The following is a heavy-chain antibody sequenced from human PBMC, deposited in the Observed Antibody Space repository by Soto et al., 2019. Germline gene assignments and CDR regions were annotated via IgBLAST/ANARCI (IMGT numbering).Heavy chain of an antibody. CDR1: GGSISNYY. D-gene: IGHD3-16*01. J-gene: IGHJ5*02. CDR3: ASGGNWFDL. CDR2: MYYNGNI. Sequence: SETLSLTCNVSGGSISNYYWTWVRQSPEKGLEWIGYMYYNGNINYNPSLKSRVTISIDTSKNQFSLTLKSVTAADTAVYYCASGGNWFDLWGQGVLVTVS. V-gene: IGHV4-59*01.